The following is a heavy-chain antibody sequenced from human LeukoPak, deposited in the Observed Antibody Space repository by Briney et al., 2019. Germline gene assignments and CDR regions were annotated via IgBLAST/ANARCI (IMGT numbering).Heavy chain of an antibody. CDR1: GYSFTGYY. D-gene: IGHD6-13*01. J-gene: IGHJ5*02. CDR3: ARGVAPAGKRLDP. CDR2: INPNGGGT. Sequence: ASVKVSCKTSGYSFTGYYIHWVRQAPGQGFEWLGWINPNGGGTFYAQKFQDSVTMTRDTSINTAYMALSTLRLDDTAMYYCARGVAPAGKRLDPWGQGTLITVS. V-gene: IGHV1-2*02.